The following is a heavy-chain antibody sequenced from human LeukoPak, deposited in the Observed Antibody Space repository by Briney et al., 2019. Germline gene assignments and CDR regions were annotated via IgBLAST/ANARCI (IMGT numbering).Heavy chain of an antibody. CDR1: GVTFSTYS. CDR3: GRGHGGYYSDSSGPVDY. J-gene: IGHJ4*02. Sequence: PGGSLRLSCAASGVTFSTYSRNWVRQAPGKGLEWVSYISSSSSTIYYAASVKGRFTISRDNAKNSLYLQMNSLRAEDTAVYYCGRGHGGYYSDSSGPVDYWGQGTLVTVSS. CDR2: ISSSSSTI. V-gene: IGHV3-48*01. D-gene: IGHD3-22*01.